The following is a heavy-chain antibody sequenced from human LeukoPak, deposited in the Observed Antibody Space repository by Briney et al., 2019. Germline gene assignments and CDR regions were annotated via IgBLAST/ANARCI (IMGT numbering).Heavy chain of an antibody. CDR2: INPNSGGT. D-gene: IGHD3-22*01. CDR3: ARKSYYYDSSGYPNAFDI. Sequence: ASVKVSCKASGYTFTGYYMHWVRQAPGQGLEWMGWINPNSGGTNYAQKFQGRVTMTRDTSISTAYMELSRLRSDDAAVYYCARKSYYYDSSGYPNAFDIWGQGTMVTGSS. V-gene: IGHV1-2*02. J-gene: IGHJ3*02. CDR1: GYTFTGYY.